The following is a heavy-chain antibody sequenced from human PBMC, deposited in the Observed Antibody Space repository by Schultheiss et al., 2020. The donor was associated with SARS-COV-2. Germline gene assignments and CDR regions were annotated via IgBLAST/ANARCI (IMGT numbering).Heavy chain of an antibody. CDR1: GYSITSAYS. J-gene: IGHJ5*02. CDR3: ARERRSLWQWLVWFDP. V-gene: IGHV4-38-2*02. D-gene: IGHD6-19*01. Sequence: SETLSLTCAVSGYSITSAYSWGWIRLPPAKGLEWIGSISHSGSTNYNPSLKSRVTISVDTSKNQFSLKLSSVTAADTAVYYCARERRSLWQWLVWFDPWGQGTLVTVSS. CDR2: ISHSGST.